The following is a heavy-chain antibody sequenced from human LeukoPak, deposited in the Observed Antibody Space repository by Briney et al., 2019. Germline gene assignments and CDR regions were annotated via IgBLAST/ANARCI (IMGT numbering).Heavy chain of an antibody. Sequence: SETLSLTCAVYGGSFSGYYWSWIRQPPGKGLEWIGEINHSGSTNYNPSLKSRVTISVDTSKNQFSLKLSSVTAADTAVYYCARLQQQLVDYWGQGTLVTVSS. CDR2: INHSGST. D-gene: IGHD6-13*01. V-gene: IGHV4-34*01. J-gene: IGHJ4*02. CDR3: ARLQQQLVDY. CDR1: GGSFSGYY.